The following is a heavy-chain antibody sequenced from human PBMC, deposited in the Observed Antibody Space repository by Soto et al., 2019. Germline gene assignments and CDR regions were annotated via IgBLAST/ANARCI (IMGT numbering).Heavy chain of an antibody. CDR2: INAGNGNT. CDR1: GYTFTSYA. V-gene: IGHV1-3*01. Sequence: QVQLVQSGAEVKKPGASVKVSCKASGYTFTSYAMHWVRQAPGQRLEWMGWINAGNGNTKYSQKFQGRVTITRDTSASTAYMELSRLRSEDTAVYYCARDSEGSGWYFDYWGQGTLVTVSS. J-gene: IGHJ4*02. CDR3: ARDSEGSGWYFDY. D-gene: IGHD6-19*01.